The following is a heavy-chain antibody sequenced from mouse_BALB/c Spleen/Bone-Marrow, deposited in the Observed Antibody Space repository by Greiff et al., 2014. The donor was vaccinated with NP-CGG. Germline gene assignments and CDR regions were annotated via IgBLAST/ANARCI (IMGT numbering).Heavy chain of an antibody. CDR2: ISPGDGNT. CDR3: ARGGDYHYFDY. D-gene: IGHD2-4*01. CDR1: GYTFTTYD. J-gene: IGHJ2*01. Sequence: VQLQQSGPELVKPGALVKISCKASGYTFTTYDIKWVKQRPGQGLEWIGWISPGDGNTNYNEKFKGKATLTADKSSSTAYMQLSSLASENSAVYFCARGGDYHYFDYWGQGTTLTVSS. V-gene: IGHV1S56*01.